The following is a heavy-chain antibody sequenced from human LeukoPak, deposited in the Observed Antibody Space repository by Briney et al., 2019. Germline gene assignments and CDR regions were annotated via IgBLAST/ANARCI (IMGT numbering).Heavy chain of an antibody. J-gene: IGHJ6*03. CDR2: IYTSGNT. V-gene: IGHV4-61*02. Sequence: PSQTLSLTCTVSGGSISSGSYYWSWIRQPAGKGLEWIGRIYTSGNTNYNPSLKSRVTISVDTSKNQFSLKLSSVTAADTAVYYCARDNGDGSGITGPYYYYYMDVWGKGTTVTVSS. CDR3: ARDNGDGSGITGPYYYYYMDV. D-gene: IGHD3-10*01. CDR1: GGSISSGSYY.